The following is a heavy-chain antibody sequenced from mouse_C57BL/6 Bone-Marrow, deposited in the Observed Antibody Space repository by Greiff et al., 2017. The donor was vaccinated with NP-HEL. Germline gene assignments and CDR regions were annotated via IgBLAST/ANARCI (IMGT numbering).Heavy chain of an antibody. Sequence: QVQLQQSGAELAKPGASVKLSCKASGYTFTSYWMHWVKQRPGQGLEWIGYINPSSGYTKYNQKFKDKATLTADKSSSTAYMQLSSLTYEDAAVYYCGGLGRDYYAMDDWGQGTSVTVSS. CDR3: GGLGRDYYAMDD. V-gene: IGHV1-7*01. CDR2: INPSSGYT. CDR1: GYTFTSYW. J-gene: IGHJ4*01. D-gene: IGHD4-1*01.